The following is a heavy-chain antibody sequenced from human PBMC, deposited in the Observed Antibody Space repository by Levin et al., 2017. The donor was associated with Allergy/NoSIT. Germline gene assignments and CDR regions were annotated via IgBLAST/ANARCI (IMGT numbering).Heavy chain of an antibody. CDR3: ARDTMLRWLEEPNYYYGMDV. CDR2: IIPVFGTE. Sequence: KISCKASGGTISSYGITWVRRAPGQGLEWMGGIIPVFGTEDYAQKFQGRVTMTADESTSTAYMELSNLRSEDTAVSYRARDTMLRWLEEPNYYYGMDVWGQGTTVTVSS. J-gene: IGHJ6*02. CDR1: GGTISSYG. D-gene: IGHD3-3*01. V-gene: IGHV1-69*01.